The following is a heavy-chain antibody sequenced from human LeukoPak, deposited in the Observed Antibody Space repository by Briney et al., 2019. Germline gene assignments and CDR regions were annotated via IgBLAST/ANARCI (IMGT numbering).Heavy chain of an antibody. CDR2: VSSSGRSI. D-gene: IGHD1-1*01. J-gene: IGHJ4*02. CDR3: AKRFYS. V-gene: IGHV3-48*03. Sequence: GGSLRLSCAASGFTLTSYDMNWVRQAPGKGLEWVSHVSSSGRSINSADSVKGRFTISRENAKNSLFLQMNSLRAEATAALYCAKRFYSWGQGTLGTVSP. CDR1: GFTLTSYD.